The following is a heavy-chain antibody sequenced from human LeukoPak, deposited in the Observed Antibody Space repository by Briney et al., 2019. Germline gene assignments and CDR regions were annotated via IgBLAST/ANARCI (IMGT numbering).Heavy chain of an antibody. V-gene: IGHV4-61*02. J-gene: IGHJ4*02. CDR1: GGSISSGSYY. CDR2: IHSSGST. D-gene: IGHD4-17*01. Sequence: TLSLTCAVSGGSISSGSYYWCWIRQPAGKGLEWIGRIHSSGSTNYNPPLKSRVSISADTSKNQFSLKLTSVTAADTAVYYCARDGDYGDYEYWGQGTLVTVSS. CDR3: ARDGDYGDYEY.